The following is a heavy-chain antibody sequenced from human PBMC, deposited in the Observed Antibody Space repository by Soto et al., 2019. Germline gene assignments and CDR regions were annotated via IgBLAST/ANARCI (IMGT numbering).Heavy chain of an antibody. CDR2: ISGDGINT. CDR1: GFNFGFFG. J-gene: IGHJ4*02. V-gene: IGHV3-30*03. CDR3: ARGNLSFDFDS. D-gene: IGHD1-26*01. Sequence: QIQLVESGGDVVQPGTSLRLSCAASGFNFGFFGMHWVRQAPGKGLEWVAFISGDGINTQYADSVRGRFTPSRDYSRKTMYLQMDSLRDEDTALYYCARGNLSFDFDSWGLGTLVTVSS.